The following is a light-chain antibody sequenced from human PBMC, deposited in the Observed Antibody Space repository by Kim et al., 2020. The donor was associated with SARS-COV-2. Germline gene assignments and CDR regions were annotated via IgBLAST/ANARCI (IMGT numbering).Light chain of an antibody. CDR1: SSNIGNNY. CDR3: GTWDSSLSAVV. Sequence: GQKVTISCSGSSSNIGNNYVSWYQQLPGTAPKLLIYANNKRPSGIPDRFPGSKSGTSATLGITGLQTGDEADYYCGTWDSSLSAVVFGGGTQLTVL. J-gene: IGLJ2*01. V-gene: IGLV1-51*01. CDR2: ANN.